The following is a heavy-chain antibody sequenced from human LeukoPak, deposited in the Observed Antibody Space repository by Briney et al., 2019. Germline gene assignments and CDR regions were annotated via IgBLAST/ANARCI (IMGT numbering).Heavy chain of an antibody. CDR3: ARTTVATQFDY. CDR2: IYYSGGT. D-gene: IGHD4-23*01. J-gene: IGHJ4*02. Sequence: SETLSLTCTVSGGSISSSSSYWGWIRQPPGKGLEWIGTIYYSGGTYYNASLKSRVTTSADTSKNQFSLKLSSVTAADTAVYYCARTTVATQFDYWGQGTLVTVSS. V-gene: IGHV4-39*01. CDR1: GGSISSSSSY.